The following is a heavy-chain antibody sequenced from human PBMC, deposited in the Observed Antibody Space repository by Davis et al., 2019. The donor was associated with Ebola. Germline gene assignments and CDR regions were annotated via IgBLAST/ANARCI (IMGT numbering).Heavy chain of an antibody. Sequence: GESLKISCAASGFTFSGSAMHWVRQASGKGLEWVGRIRSKANSYATGYAASVKGRFTISRDDSKNTAYLQMNSLKTEDTAVYYCTSTLGALDYWGQGTLVTVSS. CDR2: IRSKANSYAT. CDR3: TSTLGALDY. CDR1: GFTFSGSA. J-gene: IGHJ4*02. V-gene: IGHV3-73*01. D-gene: IGHD1-26*01.